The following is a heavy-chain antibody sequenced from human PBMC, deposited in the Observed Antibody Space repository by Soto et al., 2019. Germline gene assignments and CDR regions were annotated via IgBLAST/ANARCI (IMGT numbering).Heavy chain of an antibody. CDR1: GFTFSSYA. CDR2: ISSRSDI. CDR3: AREYTAWPLAYGLDV. D-gene: IGHD2-2*02. V-gene: IGHV3-21*01. J-gene: IGHJ6*02. Sequence: PWGSLRLSCTASGFTFSSYAMHWVRQAPGKGLEWVSSISSRSDIYYADSVKGRFTISRDNAKNSVSLQMNSLRAEDTAVYYCAREYTAWPLAYGLDVWGQGTTVTVSS.